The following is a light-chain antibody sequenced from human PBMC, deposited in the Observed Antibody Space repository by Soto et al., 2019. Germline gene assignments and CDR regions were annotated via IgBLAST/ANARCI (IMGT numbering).Light chain of an antibody. CDR2: DSN. J-gene: IGLJ2*01. CDR3: GTWDTSLSAGV. CDR1: SSNIGNNY. Sequence: QSVLTQPPSVSAAPGQKVTISCSASSSNIGNNYLSWYQQLPGTAPKLLIYDSNKRPSGIPDRFSGSKSGTSATLDITGLQTGDEADYYCGTWDTSLSAGVFGGGTKVTVL. V-gene: IGLV1-51*01.